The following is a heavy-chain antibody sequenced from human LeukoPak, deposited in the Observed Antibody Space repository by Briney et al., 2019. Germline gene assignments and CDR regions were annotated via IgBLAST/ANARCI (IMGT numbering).Heavy chain of an antibody. CDR3: AKHWGAYGDYRGRYMDV. V-gene: IGHV3-23*01. D-gene: IGHD4-17*01. CDR2: ISGSGDST. J-gene: IGHJ6*03. CDR1: GFTFSSYG. Sequence: GGSLRLSCAASGFTFSSYGMGWVRQAPGKGLEWVSAISGSGDSTYYADSVKGRFTISRDNSKNTLYLRLNSLRAEDTAVYYCAKHWGAYGDYRGRYMDVWGKGTTVTVSS.